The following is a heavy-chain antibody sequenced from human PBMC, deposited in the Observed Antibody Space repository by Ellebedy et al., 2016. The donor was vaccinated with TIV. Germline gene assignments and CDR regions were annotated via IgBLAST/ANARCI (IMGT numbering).Heavy chain of an antibody. V-gene: IGHV3-23*01. CDR2: ISGSGGTT. CDR1: GFTFSSYA. CDR3: AKEALAV. Sequence: GESLKISCAASGFTFSSYAMNWVRQAPGKGLEWVSGISGSGGTTFYADSVKGRFTISRDNSKNTLYLQMNSLRVDDTAIYYCAKEALAVWGQGTLVTVSS. D-gene: IGHD6-19*01. J-gene: IGHJ4*02.